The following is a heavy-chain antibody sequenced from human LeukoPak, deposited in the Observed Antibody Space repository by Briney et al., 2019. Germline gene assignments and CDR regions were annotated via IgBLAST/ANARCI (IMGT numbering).Heavy chain of an antibody. D-gene: IGHD2-2*02. CDR3: AKALYGIPPFDY. V-gene: IGHV3-9*01. Sequence: PGGSLRLPCAASGFAFDDYAMHWVRQAPGKGLEWVSGISWNSGGIGYADSVKGRFTISRDNAKDSLYLQMNSLRAEDTAFYYCAKALYGIPPFDYWGQGTLVTVSS. J-gene: IGHJ4*02. CDR2: ISWNSGGI. CDR1: GFAFDDYA.